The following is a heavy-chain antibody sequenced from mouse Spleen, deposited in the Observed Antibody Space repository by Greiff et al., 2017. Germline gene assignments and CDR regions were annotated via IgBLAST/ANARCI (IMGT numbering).Heavy chain of an antibody. D-gene: IGHD2-3*01. Sequence: EVQRVESGGGLVKPGGSLKLSCAASGFTFSSYAMSWVRQTPEKRLEWVATISDGGSYTYYPDNVKGRFTISRDNAKNNLYLQMSHLKSEDTAMYYCARDRGDGYYFDYWGQGTTLTVSS. J-gene: IGHJ2*01. V-gene: IGHV5-4*01. CDR3: ARDRGDGYYFDY. CDR1: GFTFSSYA. CDR2: ISDGGSYT.